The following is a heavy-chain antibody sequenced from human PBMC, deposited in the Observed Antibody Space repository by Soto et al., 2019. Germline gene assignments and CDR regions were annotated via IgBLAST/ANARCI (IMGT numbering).Heavy chain of an antibody. D-gene: IGHD2-2*01. J-gene: IGHJ4*02. Sequence: LRLSCIVAGLDFSLHGMNWVRQAPGKGLEWISHISNRGTYIYYVDSVKGRFTISRDNAKNSLYLQMNSLRAEDTAVYYCASQPPPYWGQGTLVTVSS. V-gene: IGHV3-21*05. CDR2: ISNRGTYI. CDR3: ASQPPPY. CDR1: GLDFSLHG.